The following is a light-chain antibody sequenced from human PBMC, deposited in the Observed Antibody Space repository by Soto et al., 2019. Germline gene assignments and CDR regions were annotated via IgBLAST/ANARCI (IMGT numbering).Light chain of an antibody. CDR2: RNN. Sequence: QSVLTQPPSASGTPGQSVTISCSGSSSNIGTNYVYWYQQLPGTAPKVLIYRNNLRPSGVPDRFSGSKSGTSASLAISGLRSDDEADYFCEAWDDSVSGWVFGGGTKLTVL. CDR1: SSNIGTNY. V-gene: IGLV1-47*01. CDR3: EAWDDSVSGWV. J-gene: IGLJ3*02.